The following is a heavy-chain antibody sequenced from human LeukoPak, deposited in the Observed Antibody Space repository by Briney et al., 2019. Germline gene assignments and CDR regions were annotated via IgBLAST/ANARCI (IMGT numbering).Heavy chain of an antibody. Sequence: PGGSLRLSCAASGFTFSSYNMNWVRQAPGKGLEWLSYISSSSSAIYYADSVKGRFTISRDNAKNSLYLQMNSLRAEDTAVYYCARDRIIYGDYGDTFDIWGQGTMATVSS. CDR2: ISSSSSAI. D-gene: IGHD4-17*01. CDR1: GFTFSSYN. V-gene: IGHV3-48*01. CDR3: ARDRIIYGDYGDTFDI. J-gene: IGHJ3*02.